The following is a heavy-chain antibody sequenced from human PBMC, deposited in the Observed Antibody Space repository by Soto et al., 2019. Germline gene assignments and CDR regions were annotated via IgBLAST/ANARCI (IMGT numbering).Heavy chain of an antibody. V-gene: IGHV3-66*01. CDR1: GFTVSSNY. CDR3: ARILYSSSSGKDY. Sequence: GGSLRLSCAASGFTVSSNYMSWVRQAPGKGLEWVSVIYSGGSTYYADSVKGRFTISRDNSKNTLYLQMNSLGAEDTAVYYCARILYSSSSGKDYWGQGTLVTVSS. D-gene: IGHD6-6*01. CDR2: IYSGGST. J-gene: IGHJ4*02.